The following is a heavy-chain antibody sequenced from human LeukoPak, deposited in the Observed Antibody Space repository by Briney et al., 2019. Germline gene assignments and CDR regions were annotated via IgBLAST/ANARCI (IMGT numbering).Heavy chain of an antibody. J-gene: IGHJ4*02. Sequence: SETLSLTCTVSGGSIITNSYYFGWIRQPPGKGLEWIGSIYYSGSTYYNPSLKSRVTISVDTSKNQFSLKLSSVTAADTAVYYCAAVPFDYYDSSSPLGYFDYWGQGTLVTVSS. D-gene: IGHD3-22*01. CDR2: IYYSGST. V-gene: IGHV4-39*07. CDR3: AAVPFDYYDSSSPLGYFDY. CDR1: GGSIITNSYY.